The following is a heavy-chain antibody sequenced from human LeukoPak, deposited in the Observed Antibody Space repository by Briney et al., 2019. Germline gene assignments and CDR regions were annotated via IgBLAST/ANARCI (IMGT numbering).Heavy chain of an antibody. J-gene: IGHJ4*02. CDR2: IYYRGST. CDR1: GGSISSGGYS. CDR3: ARDRMLSQLTGDKGYFDY. D-gene: IGHD7-27*01. Sequence: SETLSLTCAVSGGSISSGGYSWSWIRQPPGKGLEWIGSIYYRGSTYYNPSLKSRVTISVDTSKNQFSLKLSSVTAADTAVYYCARDRMLSQLTGDKGYFDYWGQGTLVTVSS. V-gene: IGHV4-39*07.